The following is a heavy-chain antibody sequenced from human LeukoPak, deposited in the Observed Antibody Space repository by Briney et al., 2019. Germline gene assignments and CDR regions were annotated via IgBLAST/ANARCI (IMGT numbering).Heavy chain of an antibody. D-gene: IGHD4-17*01. Sequence: GESLKISCKGSGYSFTSYWIGWVRQMPGKGLEWMGIIYPGDSDTRYSPSFQGQVTISADKSISTAYLQWSSLKASDTAMYYCARHFTAPMTTVTRGTRRPSYYYYGMDVWGQGTTVTVSS. V-gene: IGHV5-51*01. CDR1: GYSFTSYW. J-gene: IGHJ6*02. CDR3: ARHFTAPMTTVTRGTRRPSYYYYGMDV. CDR2: IYPGDSDT.